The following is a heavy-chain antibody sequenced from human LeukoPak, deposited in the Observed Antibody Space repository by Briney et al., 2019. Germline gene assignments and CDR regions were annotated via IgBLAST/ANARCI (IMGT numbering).Heavy chain of an antibody. Sequence: GGSLRLSCAASGFTFSSYSMNWVRQAPGEGLEWVSSISSSSSYIYYADSVKGRFTISRDNAKNSLYLQMNSLRAEDTAVYYCARDLRNYYGSGSPWGQGTLVTVSS. CDR2: ISSSSSYI. CDR3: ARDLRNYYGSGSP. V-gene: IGHV3-21*01. D-gene: IGHD3-10*01. CDR1: GFTFSSYS. J-gene: IGHJ5*02.